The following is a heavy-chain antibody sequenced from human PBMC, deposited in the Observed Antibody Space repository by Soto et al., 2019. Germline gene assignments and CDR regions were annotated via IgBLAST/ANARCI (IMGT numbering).Heavy chain of an antibody. CDR1: GYAFTSYA. Sequence: GASVKVSCKASGYAFTSYAMHWVRQAPGQRLEWMGWINAGNGNTKYSQKFQGRVTITRDTSASTAYMELSSLRSEDTAVYYCARDKVAGPYYYYGMDVWGQGTTVTVS. CDR2: INAGNGNT. J-gene: IGHJ6*02. D-gene: IGHD6-19*01. V-gene: IGHV1-3*01. CDR3: ARDKVAGPYYYYGMDV.